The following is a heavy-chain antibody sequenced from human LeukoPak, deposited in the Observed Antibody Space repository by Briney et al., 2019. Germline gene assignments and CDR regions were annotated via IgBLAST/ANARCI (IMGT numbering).Heavy chain of an antibody. D-gene: IGHD1-26*01. CDR3: ARSDGGSENY. Sequence: PGGSLRLSCATSEFTFSSYGMNWVRQAPGKGLEWVSSISSTGSYIFYADSVKGRFTISRDDAKNSVYLQMNSLRDEDTAVYYCARSDGGSENYWGQGILVTVSS. V-gene: IGHV3-21*06. J-gene: IGHJ4*02. CDR1: EFTFSSYG. CDR2: ISSTGSYI.